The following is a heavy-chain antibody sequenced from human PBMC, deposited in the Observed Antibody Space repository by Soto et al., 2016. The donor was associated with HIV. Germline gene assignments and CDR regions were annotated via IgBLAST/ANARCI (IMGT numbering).Heavy chain of an antibody. CDR2: INPNSGNT. J-gene: IGHJ4*02. D-gene: IGHD6-19*01. CDR3: AREVRGWYYFDS. CDR1: GYTFTNYD. V-gene: IGHV1-8*03. Sequence: QVQLVQSGAEVKKPGASVKVSCKASGYTFTNYDINWVRQASGQGLEWTGWINPNSGNTAYAHKFQGRVTITRNTSITTAYLELRSLRSEDTAVYYCAREVRGWYYFDSWGQGALVTVSS.